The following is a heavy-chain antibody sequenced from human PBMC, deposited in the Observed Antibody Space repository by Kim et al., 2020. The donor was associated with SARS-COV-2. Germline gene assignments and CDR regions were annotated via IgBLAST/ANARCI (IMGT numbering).Heavy chain of an antibody. D-gene: IGHD4-17*01. CDR3: AKDTGGYNDYGDYAGLDY. Sequence: GGSLRLSCAASGFTFDDYTMHWVRQAPGKGLEWVSLISWDGGSKYYADSVKGRFTISRDNSKNSLYLQMNSLRTEDTALYYCAKDTGGYNDYGDYAGLDYWGQGTLVTVSS. CDR1: GFTFDDYT. J-gene: IGHJ4*02. V-gene: IGHV3-43*01. CDR2: ISWDGGSK.